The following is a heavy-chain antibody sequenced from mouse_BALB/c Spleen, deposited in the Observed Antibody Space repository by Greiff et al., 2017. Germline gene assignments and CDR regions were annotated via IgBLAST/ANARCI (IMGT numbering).Heavy chain of an antibody. CDR2: IWGDGST. CDR1: GFSLTGYG. J-gene: IGHJ1*01. V-gene: IGHV2-6-7*01. Sequence: VQVVESGPGLVAPSQSLSITCTVSGFSLTGYGVNWVRQPPGKGLEWLGMIWGDGSTDYNSALKSRLSISKDNSKSQVFLKMNSLQTDDTARYYCAREDYYYGSYWYFDVWGAGTTVTVSS. D-gene: IGHD1-1*01. CDR3: AREDYYYGSYWYFDV.